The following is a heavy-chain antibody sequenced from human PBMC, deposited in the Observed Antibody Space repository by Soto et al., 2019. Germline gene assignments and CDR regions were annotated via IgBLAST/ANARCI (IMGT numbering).Heavy chain of an antibody. CDR3: AREPTYDYDSSGLARAFDI. Sequence: SETLSLTCTVSGGSISSGGYSWSWIRQHPGKGLEWIGYIYSSGSTYYNPSLKSRVTISVDTSKNQFSLKLSSVTAADTAVYYCAREPTYDYDSSGLARAFDIWGQGTMVTVSS. V-gene: IGHV4-31*03. CDR1: GGSISSGGYS. CDR2: IYSSGST. J-gene: IGHJ3*02. D-gene: IGHD3-22*01.